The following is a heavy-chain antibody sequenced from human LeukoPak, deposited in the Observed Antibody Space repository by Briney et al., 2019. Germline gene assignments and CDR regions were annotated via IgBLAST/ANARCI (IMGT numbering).Heavy chain of an antibody. Sequence: PSETLSLTCTVSGGSISSYYWSWIRQPAGKGLEWIGRIYTSGSTNYNPSLKSRVTMSVDTSKNQSSLKLSSVTAADTAVYYCARGRGDSYYYDSSGYSDAFDIWGQGTMVTVSS. D-gene: IGHD3-22*01. V-gene: IGHV4-4*07. CDR3: ARGRGDSYYYDSSGYSDAFDI. CDR2: IYTSGST. J-gene: IGHJ3*02. CDR1: GGSISSYY.